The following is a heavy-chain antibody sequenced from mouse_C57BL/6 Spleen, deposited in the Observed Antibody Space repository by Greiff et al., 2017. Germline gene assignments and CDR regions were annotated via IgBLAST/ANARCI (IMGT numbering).Heavy chain of an antibody. J-gene: IGHJ4*01. V-gene: IGHV14-4*01. Sequence: VQLQQSGAELVRPGASVKLSCTASGFNIKDDYMHWVKQRPEQGLEWIGWIDPENGDTEYDPKFQGKATITEDTSSNTAYLQLSSLTSEDTAVYYCTTDYCPYYYAMDYWGQGTSVTVSS. D-gene: IGHD1-1*01. CDR1: GFNIKDDY. CDR3: TTDYCPYYYAMDY. CDR2: IDPENGDT.